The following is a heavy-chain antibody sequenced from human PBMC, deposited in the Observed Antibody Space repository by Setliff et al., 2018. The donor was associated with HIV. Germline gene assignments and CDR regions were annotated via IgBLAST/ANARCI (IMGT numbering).Heavy chain of an antibody. CDR3: ARGGTSSNWFGP. D-gene: IGHD2-2*01. CDR1: GGSIGSYC. CDR2: ICYSATT. J-gene: IGHJ5*02. V-gene: IGHV4-59*08. Sequence: PSETLSLTCTVSGGSIGSYCWSWIRQPPGKGLEWIGTICYSATTNYNPSLKSRVSMSVDKSKNQFSVKLTSMTAADTAVYYCARGGTSSNWFGPWGQGTLVTVSS.